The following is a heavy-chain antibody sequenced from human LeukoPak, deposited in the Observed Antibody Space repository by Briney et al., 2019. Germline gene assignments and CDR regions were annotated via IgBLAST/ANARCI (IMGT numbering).Heavy chain of an antibody. CDR2: IYHSGST. V-gene: IGHV4-30-2*01. CDR1: GGSISSYS. Sequence: SETLSLTCTVSGGSISSYSWSWIRQPPGKGLEWIGYIYHSGSTYYNPSLKSRVTISVDRSKNQFSLKLSSVTAADTAVYYCARAYGGGYYFDYWGQGTLVTVSS. D-gene: IGHD4-17*01. CDR3: ARAYGGGYYFDY. J-gene: IGHJ4*02.